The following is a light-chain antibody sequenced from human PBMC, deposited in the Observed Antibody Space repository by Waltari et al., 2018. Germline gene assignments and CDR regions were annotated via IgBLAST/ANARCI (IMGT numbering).Light chain of an antibody. V-gene: IGKV2-30*01. CDR2: KVS. CDR3: MQGTLRPWT. CDR1: QSLLSSDGNTY. J-gene: IGKJ1*01. Sequence: DVVLTQSPLSLPVTLGQPASISCRPSQSLLSSDGNTYFNWFQQRPGQSPRRLVYKVSNRDSGVPDRFSGSGSGTIFTLRISRVEAEDVGVYYCMQGTLRPWTFGQGTKVEIK.